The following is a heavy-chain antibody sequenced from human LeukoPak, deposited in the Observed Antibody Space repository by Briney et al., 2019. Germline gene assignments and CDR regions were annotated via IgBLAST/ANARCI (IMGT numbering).Heavy chain of an antibody. D-gene: IGHD2-15*01. CDR3: ARSTYCSGGSCSHNWFAP. Sequence: SETLSLTCTVSGGSLSSSSYYWGWVRQPPGTGLEWLGSIYYSGSTYYNPSLKSRVTISVDTSKNPFSLKLSSVTAADTAVYYCARSTYCSGGSCSHNWFAPWGEGTLVTVSS. CDR2: IYYSGST. V-gene: IGHV4-39*07. J-gene: IGHJ5*02. CDR1: GGSLSSSSYY.